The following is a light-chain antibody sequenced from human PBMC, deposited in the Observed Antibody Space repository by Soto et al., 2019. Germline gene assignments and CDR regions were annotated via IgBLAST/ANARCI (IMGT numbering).Light chain of an antibody. J-gene: IGLJ1*01. CDR3: ATWDDSLRVHV. CDR1: KTTSASTS. CDR2: RND. Sequence: ERPSGSGEPGQRARMPCSASKTTSASTSVYWYHPLPGAAPKLLIYRNDQRPSGVPDRFSASKSGTSASLAISGLRSEDEADYLCATWDDSLRVHVSRSGTKVTVL. V-gene: IGLV1-47*01.